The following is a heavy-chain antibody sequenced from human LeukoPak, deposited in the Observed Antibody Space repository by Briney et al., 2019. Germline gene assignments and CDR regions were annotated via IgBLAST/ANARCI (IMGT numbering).Heavy chain of an antibody. D-gene: IGHD3-10*01. CDR2: ISWNSGSI. Sequence: GRSLRLSCAASGFTFDDYAMHWVRQAPGKGLEWVSGISWNSGSIGYADSVKGRFTISRDNAKNSLYLQMSSLRAEDTAMYYCARDKGYGSDYWGPGVQVTVSS. V-gene: IGHV3-9*01. CDR1: GFTFDDYA. CDR3: ARDKGYGSDY. J-gene: IGHJ4*02.